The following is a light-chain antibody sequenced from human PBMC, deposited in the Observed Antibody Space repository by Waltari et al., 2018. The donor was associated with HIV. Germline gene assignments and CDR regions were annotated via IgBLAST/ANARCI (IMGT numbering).Light chain of an antibody. CDR2: MAS. CDR3: QQYLGNSRT. J-gene: IGKJ1*01. V-gene: IGKV1-5*03. Sequence: DIQMTPSPYTLSPSFGDSVHFTRRATDRITHWLAWYQHKPGKAPKLLISMASNLEEGVPSRFSGSGSGTDFTLTITSLQPDDFATYYCQQYLGNSRTFGQGTRV. CDR1: DRITHW.